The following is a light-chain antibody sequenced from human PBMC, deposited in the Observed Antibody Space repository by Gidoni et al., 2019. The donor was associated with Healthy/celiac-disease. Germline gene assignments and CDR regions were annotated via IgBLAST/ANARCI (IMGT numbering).Light chain of an antibody. CDR2: DAS. CDR3: QQRSNWPMCS. CDR1: QRVSSY. J-gene: IGKJ2*04. V-gene: IGKV3-11*01. Sequence: DIVLTQSPATRSLSPGERATLSCRASQRVSSYLAWYQQKPGQAPRLLIYDASNRATGSPARFSGSGSGTDFTLTISSLEPEDFAVYYCQQRSNWPMCSFGQGTKLEIK.